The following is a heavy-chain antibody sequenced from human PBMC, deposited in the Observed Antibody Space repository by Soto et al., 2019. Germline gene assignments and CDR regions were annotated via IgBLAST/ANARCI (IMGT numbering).Heavy chain of an antibody. CDR1: GFTFGDSY. CDR2: ISPGSRYP. CDR3: VRGGGGGLFDP. V-gene: IGHV3-11*06. J-gene: IGHJ5*02. D-gene: IGHD2-15*01. Sequence: GGSLRLSCVGSGFTFGDSYMSWIRQAPGKGLEWLSYISPGSRYPAYADSVKGRFTISRDNAKRSLYLQMMSLAAEDTAIYYCVRGGGGGLFDPWGQGTMVTVPQ.